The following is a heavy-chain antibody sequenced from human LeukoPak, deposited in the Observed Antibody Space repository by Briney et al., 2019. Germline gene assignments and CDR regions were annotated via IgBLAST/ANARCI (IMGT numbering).Heavy chain of an antibody. V-gene: IGHV4-61*01. Sequence: PSETLSLICTVSGASVSSGSYYWSWIRQPPGKGLEWIGYMYYSGTSNYNPSLKSRVTISIDTSKNQFSLKLNSLTAADMAVYYCARDRDRLDYWGQGTLVTVSS. CDR2: MYYSGTS. J-gene: IGHJ4*02. D-gene: IGHD3-22*01. CDR1: GASVSSGSYY. CDR3: ARDRDRLDY.